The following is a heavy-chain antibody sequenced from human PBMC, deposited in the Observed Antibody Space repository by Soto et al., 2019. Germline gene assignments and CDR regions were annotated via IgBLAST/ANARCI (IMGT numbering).Heavy chain of an antibody. CDR1: GFTFSIYT. V-gene: IGHV3-23*01. CDR3: ATLATTSRSGDY. D-gene: IGHD1-1*01. CDR2: ISGSGGST. J-gene: IGHJ4*02. Sequence: GSLRLSCAASGFTFSIYTMSWVRQAPGKGMEWVSAISGSGGSTYYADSAKGRFTISIDNSKDTLYVQMNSLRAEDTAIYYCATLATTSRSGDYWGQGTLVTVSS.